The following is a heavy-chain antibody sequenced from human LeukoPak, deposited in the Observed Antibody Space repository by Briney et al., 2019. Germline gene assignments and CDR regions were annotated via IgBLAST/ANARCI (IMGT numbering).Heavy chain of an antibody. Sequence: GGSLRLSCAASGFTFSSHAMSWVRQAPGKGLEWVSSVSGSGGYTYYAGSVKGRFTISRDNSKNTLYLQMNSLRAEDTAIYYCAKDRPNYYDSSGHYYRRDGDYWGQGTLVTVSS. CDR3: AKDRPNYYDSSGHYYRRDGDY. CDR1: GFTFSSHA. V-gene: IGHV3-23*01. J-gene: IGHJ4*02. CDR2: VSGSGGYT. D-gene: IGHD3-22*01.